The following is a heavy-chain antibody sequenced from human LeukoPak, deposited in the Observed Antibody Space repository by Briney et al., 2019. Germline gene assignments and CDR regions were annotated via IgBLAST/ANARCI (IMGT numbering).Heavy chain of an antibody. CDR1: GGSISNYY. Sequence: SETLSLTCTVSGGSISNYYWCWIRQPPGKGLEWIGYIYYSGSTNYNPSLKSRVTISVDTSKNQFSLKLTSVTAADTAVYYCARQPKGASYYFDYWGQGTLVTVSS. D-gene: IGHD6-6*01. V-gene: IGHV4-59*08. CDR3: ARQPKGASYYFDY. CDR2: IYYSGST. J-gene: IGHJ4*02.